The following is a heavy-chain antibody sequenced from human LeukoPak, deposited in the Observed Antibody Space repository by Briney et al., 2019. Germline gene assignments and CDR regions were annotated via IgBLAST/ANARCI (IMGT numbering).Heavy chain of an antibody. V-gene: IGHV1-2*06. CDR2: INPNSGDT. D-gene: IGHD2-21*02. CDR3: ARDYCGGDCFPGY. J-gene: IGHJ4*02. CDR1: GYTFTGYY. Sequence: VSVKVSCKTSGYTFTGYYVHWLRQAPGQGLEWMGRINPNSGDTNYAQKFQGRVTMTRDTSISTAYMELSRLRSDDTAVYYCARDYCGGDCFPGYWGQGTLVTVSS.